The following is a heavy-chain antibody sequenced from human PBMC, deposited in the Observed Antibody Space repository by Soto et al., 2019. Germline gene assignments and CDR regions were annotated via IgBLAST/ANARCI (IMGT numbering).Heavy chain of an antibody. J-gene: IGHJ6*02. V-gene: IGHV4-61*01. CDR2: RYYSGST. D-gene: IGHD6-13*01. CDR3: AREGVSSRWYNYYGMDV. Sequence: SETLSLTCTVSGGSVSSGSYYWSWIRQPPGKGLEWIGYRYYSGSTNYNPSLKSRVTISLDTSKNQFSLKLSSVTAADTAVYYCAREGVSSRWYNYYGMDVWGQGTTVTVSS. CDR1: GGSVSSGSYY.